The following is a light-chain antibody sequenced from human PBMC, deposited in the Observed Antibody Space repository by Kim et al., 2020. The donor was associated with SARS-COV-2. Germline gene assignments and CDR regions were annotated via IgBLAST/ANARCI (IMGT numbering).Light chain of an antibody. CDR1: GNNGGNQG. CDR2: RNN. V-gene: IGLV10-54*01. J-gene: IGLJ3*02. Sequence: ATLTCTGNGNNGGNQGAAWRQQHQDQQTKRLTYRNNSRPTGISEGITASRTGNTASLTITGLQTEDEADYDGSAWDSSLSAWVFGGGAQLTV. CDR3: SAWDSSLSAWV.